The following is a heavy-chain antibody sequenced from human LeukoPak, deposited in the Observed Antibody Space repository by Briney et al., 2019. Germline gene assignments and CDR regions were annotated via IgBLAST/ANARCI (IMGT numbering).Heavy chain of an antibody. J-gene: IGHJ3*02. V-gene: IGHV4-59*08. CDR2: IYYSGST. CDR1: GGSISSYY. Sequence: SETLSLTCTVSGGSISSYYWSWIRQPPGKGLEWIGYIYYSGSTNYNPSLKSRVTISVDTSKNQFSLKLSSVTAADTAVYYCARLNQGYTRAFDIWGQGTMVTVSS. D-gene: IGHD5-24*01. CDR3: ARLNQGYTRAFDI.